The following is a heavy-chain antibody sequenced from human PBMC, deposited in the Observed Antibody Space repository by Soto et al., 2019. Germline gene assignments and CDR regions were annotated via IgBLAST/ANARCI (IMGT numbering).Heavy chain of an antibody. CDR3: AIGAGYCSSTSCYAYQGWFDP. V-gene: IGHV3-23*01. D-gene: IGHD2-2*01. CDR1: GFTFSSYA. CDR2: ISGSGGST. J-gene: IGHJ5*02. Sequence: GGSLRLSCAASGFTFSSYAMSWVRQAPGKGLEWVSAISGSGGSTYYADSVKGRFTISRDNSKNTLYLQMNGLRAEDTAVYYCAIGAGYCSSTSCYAYQGWFDPWGQGTLVTVSS.